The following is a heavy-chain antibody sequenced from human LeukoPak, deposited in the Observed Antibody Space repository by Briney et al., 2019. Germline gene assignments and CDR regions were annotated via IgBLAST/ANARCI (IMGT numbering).Heavy chain of an antibody. CDR1: GGSFSGYY. D-gene: IGHD3-9*01. V-gene: IGHV4-34*01. CDR3: ARGAGTVLRYFGFDP. J-gene: IGHJ5*02. Sequence: SETLSLTCAVYGGSFSGYYWSWIRQPPGKGLEWIGEINHSGSTNYNPSLKSRVTISVDTSKNQFSLKLSSVTAADTAVCYCARGAGTVLRYFGFDPWGQGTLVTVSS. CDR2: INHSGST.